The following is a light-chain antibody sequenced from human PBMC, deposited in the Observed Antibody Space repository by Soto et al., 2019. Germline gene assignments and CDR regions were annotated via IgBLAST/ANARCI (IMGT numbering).Light chain of an antibody. V-gene: IGKV3-20*01. J-gene: IGKJ4*01. CDR2: GAS. CDR1: QSVSSSY. CDR3: QQYHTSPLS. Sequence: EIVLTQSPGTLSLSPGEGATLSCRASQSVSSSYLAWYQQKPGQAPRLLIYGASSRATGIPDRFSGSGSATDFTLTISRLEPEDFAVYYCQQYHTSPLSFGGGTKVDIK.